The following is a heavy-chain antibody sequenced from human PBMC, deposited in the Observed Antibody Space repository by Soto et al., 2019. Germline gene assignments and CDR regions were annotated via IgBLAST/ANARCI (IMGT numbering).Heavy chain of an antibody. Sequence: EVQLVESGGGLVQPGGSLRLSCAASGFTFSSYSMNWVRQAPGKGLEWVSYISSSSGTIHYADSVKGRFTISRDNARDSLYLQMNSLRDEDTAVYYCARGGGRYGDCVILDYWGQGTLVTVSS. D-gene: IGHD4-17*01. CDR1: GFTFSSYS. J-gene: IGHJ4*02. CDR3: ARGGGRYGDCVILDY. V-gene: IGHV3-48*02. CDR2: ISSSSGTI.